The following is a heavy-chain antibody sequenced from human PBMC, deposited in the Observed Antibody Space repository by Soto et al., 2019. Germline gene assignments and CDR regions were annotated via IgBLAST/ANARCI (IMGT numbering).Heavy chain of an antibody. CDR2: IWYDGSNK. D-gene: IGHD3-10*01. J-gene: IGHJ4*02. CDR3: ARDHDYGSGSYYKAFGY. CDR1: GFTFSSYG. Sequence: GGSLRLSCAASGFTFSSYGMHWVRQAPGKGLEWVAVIWYDGSNKYYADSVKGRFTISRDNSKNTLYLQMNSLRAEDTAVYYCARDHDYGSGSYYKAFGYWGQGTLVTVSS. V-gene: IGHV3-33*01.